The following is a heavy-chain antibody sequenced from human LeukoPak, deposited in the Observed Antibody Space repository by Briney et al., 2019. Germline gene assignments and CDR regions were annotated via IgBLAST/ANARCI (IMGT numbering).Heavy chain of an antibody. D-gene: IGHD3-3*01. J-gene: IGHJ5*02. CDR3: ARDWGITIFGVSYEWFDP. CDR1: GGPISSYY. V-gene: IGHV4-4*07. CDR2: IYTSGST. Sequence: PSETLSLTCTVSGGPISSYYWSWIRQPAGKGLEWIGRIYTSGSTNYNPSLKSRVTMSVDTSKNQFSLKLSSVTAADTAVYYCARDWGITIFGVSYEWFDPWGQGTLVTVSS.